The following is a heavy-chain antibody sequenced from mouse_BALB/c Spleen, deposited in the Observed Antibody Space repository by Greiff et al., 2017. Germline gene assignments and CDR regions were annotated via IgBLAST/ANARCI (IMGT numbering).Heavy chain of an antibody. CDR1: GDSITICY. J-gene: IGHJ4*01. CDR2: ISYSGST. V-gene: IGHV3-8*02. D-gene: IGHD1-1*01. Sequence: HLFESLPSLLKPSHTLSLTCSFTGDSITICYWNWIRKFPGNKLEYMWYISYSGSTYYNPSLKSRISITRDTSKNQYYLQLNSVTTEDTALYYCARSRYYAMDYWGQGTSVTVSS. CDR3: ARSRYYAMDY.